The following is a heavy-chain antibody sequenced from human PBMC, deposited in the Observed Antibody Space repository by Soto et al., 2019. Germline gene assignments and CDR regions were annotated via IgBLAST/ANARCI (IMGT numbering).Heavy chain of an antibody. CDR3: ARGNLSFDFDS. CDR2: ISGDGINT. D-gene: IGHD1-26*01. V-gene: IGHV3-30*03. Sequence: QIQLVESGGDVVQPGKSLRLSCAASGFNFGFCGMHWVRQAPGKGLEWVAFISGDGINTQYADSVRGRFTLSRDYSRKTMYLQMDSLRDEDTALYYCARGNLSFDFDSWGLGTLVTVSS. CDR1: GFNFGFCG. J-gene: IGHJ4*02.